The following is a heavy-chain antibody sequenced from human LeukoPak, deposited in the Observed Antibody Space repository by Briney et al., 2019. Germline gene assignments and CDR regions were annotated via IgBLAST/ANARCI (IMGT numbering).Heavy chain of an antibody. J-gene: IGHJ4*02. Sequence: SVKVSCKASGGTFSSYAIRWVRQAPGQGLEWMGRIIPIFGTANYAQKFQGRVTITTDESTSTAYMELSSLSSDDTAVYYCASPPPYYYDSSGYYLSYWGQGTLVTVSS. V-gene: IGHV1-69*05. D-gene: IGHD3-22*01. CDR3: ASPPPYYYDSSGYYLSY. CDR2: IIPIFGTA. CDR1: GGTFSSYA.